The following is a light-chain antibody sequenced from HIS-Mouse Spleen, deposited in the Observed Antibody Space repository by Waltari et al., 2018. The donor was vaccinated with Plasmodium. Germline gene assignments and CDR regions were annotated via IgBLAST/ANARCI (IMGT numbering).Light chain of an antibody. CDR3: QQYYSYPFT. J-gene: IGKJ3*01. CDR1: QGISSY. Sequence: IRMTQSPSSFSASTGDRVPITCRASQGISSYLAWYQQKPGKAPKLLIYAASTLQSGVPSRFSGSGSGTDFTLTISCLQSEDFATYYCQQYYSYPFTFGPGTKVDIK. CDR2: AAS. V-gene: IGKV1-8*01.